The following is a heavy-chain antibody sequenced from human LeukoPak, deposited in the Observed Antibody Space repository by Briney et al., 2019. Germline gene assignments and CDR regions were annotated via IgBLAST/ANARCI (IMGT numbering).Heavy chain of an antibody. CDR1: GFTFINAW. CDR3: STSPGDESDF. D-gene: IGHD2-21*01. J-gene: IGHJ4*02. V-gene: IGHV3-15*01. Sequence: GGSLRLSCAASGFTFINAWMTCVRQAPGRGVECVVRIKSKTDGGTTDYAAPVKGRFSISRDDSKNTLYLQMNSLKTEDTAVYYCSTSPGDESDFWGQGTLVTVSS. CDR2: IKSKTDGGTT.